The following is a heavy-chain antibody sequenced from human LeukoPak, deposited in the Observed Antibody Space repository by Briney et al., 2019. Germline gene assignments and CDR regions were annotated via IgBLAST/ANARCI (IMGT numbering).Heavy chain of an antibody. V-gene: IGHV1-24*01. CDR1: GYTLTELS. J-gene: IGHJ6*02. CDR3: ARGTMITFGGVIVSWTLDYYYGMDV. Sequence: ASVKVSFKVSGYTLTELSMHWVRQAPGKGLEWMGGFDPEDGETIYAQKFQGRVTMTEDTSTDTAYMELSSLRSEDTAVYYCARGTMITFGGVIVSWTLDYYYGMDVWGQGTTVTVSS. D-gene: IGHD3-16*02. CDR2: FDPEDGET.